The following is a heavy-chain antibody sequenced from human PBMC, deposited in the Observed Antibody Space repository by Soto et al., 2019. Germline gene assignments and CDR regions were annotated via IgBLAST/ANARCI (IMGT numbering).Heavy chain of an antibody. Sequence: QVQLVESGGGVVQPGRSLRLSCAASGFTFSTYSMHWVRQAPGKGPEGVSLIWHDGSNKYYADSVKGRFTISRDNSKNTLYLQMHSLRAEDTAVYYCARDRVVINPSYYFDYWGQGTLVTVSS. CDR3: ARDRVVINPSYYFDY. CDR1: GFTFSTYS. CDR2: IWHDGSNK. J-gene: IGHJ4*02. V-gene: IGHV3-33*01. D-gene: IGHD3-3*01.